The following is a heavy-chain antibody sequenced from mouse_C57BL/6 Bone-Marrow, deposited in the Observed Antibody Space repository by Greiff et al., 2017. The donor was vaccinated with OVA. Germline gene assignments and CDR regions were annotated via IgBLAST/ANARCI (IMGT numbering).Heavy chain of an antibody. CDR2: IDPSDSYT. CDR3: ARRNYYGLYAMDY. Sequence: QVQLQQPGAEPVKPGASVKLSCKASGYTFTSYWMQWVKQRPGQGLAWIGEIDPSDSYTNYNQKFKGKATLTVDTSSSTAYMQLSSLTSEDSAVYYCARRNYYGLYAMDYWGQGTSVTVSS. V-gene: IGHV1-50*01. J-gene: IGHJ4*01. D-gene: IGHD1-1*01. CDR1: GYTFTSYW.